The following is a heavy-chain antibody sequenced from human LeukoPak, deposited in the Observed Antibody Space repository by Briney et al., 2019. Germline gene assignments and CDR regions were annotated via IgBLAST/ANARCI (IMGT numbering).Heavy chain of an antibody. CDR1: GYTFTSYG. Sequence: SVKVSCKASGYTFTSYGISWVRQAPGQGLEWMGWINPNSGGTNYAQKFQGRVTMTRDTSISTAYMELSRLRSDDTAVYYCARDVSSWYYYYYGMDVWGQGTTVTVSS. J-gene: IGHJ6*02. CDR2: INPNSGGT. CDR3: ARDVSSWYYYYYGMDV. V-gene: IGHV1-2*02. D-gene: IGHD6-13*01.